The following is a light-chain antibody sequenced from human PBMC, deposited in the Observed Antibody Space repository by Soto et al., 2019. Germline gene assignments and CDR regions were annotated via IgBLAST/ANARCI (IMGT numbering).Light chain of an antibody. CDR3: QQRRNWPPWT. J-gene: IGKJ1*01. CDR2: DAS. V-gene: IGKV3-11*01. CDR1: QSVSSY. Sequence: EIVLTQSPATLSLSPGERATLSCRASQSVSSYLAWYQQKPGQAPRLLIYDASNRATGIPARFSGSGSGTDFTLTISSREPEDCAVYYCQQRRNWPPWTFGQGTKVEIK.